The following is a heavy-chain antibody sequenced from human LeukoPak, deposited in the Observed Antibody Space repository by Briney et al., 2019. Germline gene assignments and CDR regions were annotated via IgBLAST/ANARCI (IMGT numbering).Heavy chain of an antibody. D-gene: IGHD6-25*01. CDR2: ISPYNGNI. Sequence: ASVKVSCKASGYTFTSYGISWVRQAPGQGLEWMGWISPYNGNINYVQRFQGRVTMTTDTSTSTAYMELRSLTSDDTAVYYCARSSSGLGYWGQGTLVTVSS. V-gene: IGHV1-18*01. CDR1: GYTFTSYG. J-gene: IGHJ4*02. CDR3: ARSSSGLGY.